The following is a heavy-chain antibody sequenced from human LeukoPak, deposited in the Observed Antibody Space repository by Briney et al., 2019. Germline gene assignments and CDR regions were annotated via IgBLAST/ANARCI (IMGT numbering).Heavy chain of an antibody. V-gene: IGHV1-69*04. CDR2: IIPILGIA. Sequence: SVKVSCKASGVTFSSYAISWVRQAPGQGLEWMGRIIPILGIANYAQKFQGRVTITADKSTSTAYMELSSLRSEDTAVHYCARDDSLYYYDSSGIGYWGQGTLVTVSS. J-gene: IGHJ4*02. CDR1: GVTFSSYA. D-gene: IGHD3-22*01. CDR3: ARDDSLYYYDSSGIGY.